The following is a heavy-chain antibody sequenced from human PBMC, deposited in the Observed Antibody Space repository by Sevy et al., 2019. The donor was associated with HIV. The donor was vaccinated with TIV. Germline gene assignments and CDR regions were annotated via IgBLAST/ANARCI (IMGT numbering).Heavy chain of an antibody. D-gene: IGHD3-22*01. CDR1: GFKFSSYS. CDR3: ARDPVDFDSSGYYDY. Sequence: GGCLRLSCAASGFKFSSYSMNWVRQAPGKGLEWLSYISGSGTTIYYADSVKGRFTISRDSVKNSLYLQMNSLKAEDAAVYYCARDPVDFDSSGYYDYWGQGSPVTVSS. J-gene: IGHJ4*02. CDR2: ISGSGTTI. V-gene: IGHV3-48*01.